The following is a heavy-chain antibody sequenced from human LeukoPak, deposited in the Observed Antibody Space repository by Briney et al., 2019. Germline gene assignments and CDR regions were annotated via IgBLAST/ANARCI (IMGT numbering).Heavy chain of an antibody. Sequence: ASVKVSCKASGGTFSSYAISWVRQAPGQGPEWMGRIIPILGIANYAQKFQGRVTITADKSTSTAYMELSSLRSEDTAVYYCARGPIAVAGTDAFDIWGQGTMVTVSS. CDR1: GGTFSSYA. D-gene: IGHD6-19*01. J-gene: IGHJ3*02. CDR3: ARGPIAVAGTDAFDI. V-gene: IGHV1-69*04. CDR2: IIPILGIA.